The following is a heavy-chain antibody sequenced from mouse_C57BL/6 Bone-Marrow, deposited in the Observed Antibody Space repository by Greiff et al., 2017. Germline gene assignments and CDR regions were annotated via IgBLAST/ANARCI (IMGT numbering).Heavy chain of an antibody. CDR3: AHYYGSSYDAMDY. Sequence: VQLQQSGAELVRPGTSVKLSCKASGYTFTSYWMHWVKQRPGQGLEWIGVIDPSDSYTNYNQKFKGKATLTVDTSSSTAYMQLNSLTSEDSAVYYCAHYYGSSYDAMDYWGQGTSVTVSS. D-gene: IGHD1-1*01. CDR2: IDPSDSYT. V-gene: IGHV1-59*01. J-gene: IGHJ4*01. CDR1: GYTFTSYW.